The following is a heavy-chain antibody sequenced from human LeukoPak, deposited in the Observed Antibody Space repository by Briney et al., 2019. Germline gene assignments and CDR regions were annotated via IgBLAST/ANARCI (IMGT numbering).Heavy chain of an antibody. CDR3: ARDYVEERGYDYFDY. Sequence: NPGGSLRLSCAASGFTFSDYYMSWVRQAPGKGLEWVSYISNNSSYTNYADSVKGRFTISEDNAKNSLYLQMSSLRAEDTAVYYCARDYVEERGYDYFDYWGQGTLVTVSS. V-gene: IGHV3-11*05. J-gene: IGHJ4*02. D-gene: IGHD5-12*01. CDR2: ISNNSSYT. CDR1: GFTFSDYY.